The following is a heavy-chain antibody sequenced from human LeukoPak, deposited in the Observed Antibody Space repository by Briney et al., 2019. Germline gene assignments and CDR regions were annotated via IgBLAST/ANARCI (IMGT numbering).Heavy chain of an antibody. J-gene: IGHJ4*02. D-gene: IGHD5-24*01. CDR1: GFTFSSYG. V-gene: IGHV3-33*01. Sequence: GGSLRLSCAASGFTFSSYGMHWVRQAPGKGLEWVAVIWYDGSNKYYADSVKGRFTISRDNSKNTLYLQMNSPRAEDTAVYYCAGSTITATLDYWGQGTLVTVSS. CDR2: IWYDGSNK. CDR3: AGSTITATLDY.